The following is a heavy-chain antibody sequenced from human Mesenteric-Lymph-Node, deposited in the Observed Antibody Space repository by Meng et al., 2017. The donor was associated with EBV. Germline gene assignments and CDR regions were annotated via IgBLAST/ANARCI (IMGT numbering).Heavy chain of an antibody. V-gene: IGHV3-30-3*01. CDR1: GFTFSTYA. J-gene: IGHJ4*02. CDR3: ARESSNGGSYFAN. D-gene: IGHD1-26*01. Sequence: QVELVESGGGVVQPGGPLRLSYAASGFTFSTYAMHWVRQAPGKGLEWVAVVSNDGTFTNYADSVKGRFTISRDNSKNTVYLQMNSLRAEDTAVYYCARESSNGGSYFANWGQGTLVTVSS. CDR2: VSNDGTFT.